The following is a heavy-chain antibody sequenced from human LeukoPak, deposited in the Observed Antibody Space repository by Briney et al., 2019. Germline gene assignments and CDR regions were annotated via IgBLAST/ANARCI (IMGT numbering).Heavy chain of an antibody. V-gene: IGHV4-59*12. J-gene: IGHJ4*02. D-gene: IGHD4-17*01. Sequence: SETPSLTCTVSGGSISSYYWSWIRQPPGKGLEWIGYIYYSGYTNYNPSLKSRVTISVDTSKNQFSLKLSSVTAADTAVYYCTMTTVTTIDYWGQGTLVTVSS. CDR3: TMTTVTTIDY. CDR2: IYYSGYT. CDR1: GGSISSYY.